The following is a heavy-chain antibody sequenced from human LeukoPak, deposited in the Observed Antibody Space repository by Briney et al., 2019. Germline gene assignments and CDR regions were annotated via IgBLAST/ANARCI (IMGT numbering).Heavy chain of an antibody. D-gene: IGHD4-23*01. CDR3: ARHQRGHSDAFDI. CDR2: INYSGST. J-gene: IGHJ3*02. Sequence: SETLSLTCAIYSESFSGYFWSWIRQPPGKGLEWIGEINYSGSTNYNPSLKSRVTISVDTSKNQFSLKLSSVTAADTAVYYCARHQRGHSDAFDIWGQGTVVTVSS. V-gene: IGHV4-34*01. CDR1: SESFSGYF.